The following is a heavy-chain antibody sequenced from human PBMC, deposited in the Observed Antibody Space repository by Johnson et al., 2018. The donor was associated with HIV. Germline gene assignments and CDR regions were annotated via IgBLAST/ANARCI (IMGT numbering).Heavy chain of an antibody. V-gene: IGHV3-7*05. Sequence: VQLVESGGGLVQPGGSVRVSCVASGFIFSRFWMSWVRQAPGKGLEWVANIDKEGREKQYADYVKGRLTITRDNARNSLPLQMNSLRVDDTAVYYCARDPANTGDTTWGAFDIWGQGTMVTVSS. J-gene: IGHJ3*02. CDR2: IDKEGREK. CDR3: ARDPANTGDTTWGAFDI. D-gene: IGHD1-26*01. CDR1: GFIFSRFW.